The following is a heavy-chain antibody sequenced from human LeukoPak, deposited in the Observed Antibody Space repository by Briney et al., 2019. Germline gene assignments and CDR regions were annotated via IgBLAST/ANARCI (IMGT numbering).Heavy chain of an antibody. D-gene: IGHD3-3*01. J-gene: IGHJ4*02. CDR3: ARESGDFWSGYSLDY. CDR1: GVSITTYY. V-gene: IGHV4-59*01. Sequence: KPSETLSLTCTVSGVSITTYYWSWIRQPPGKGLEWIGYIYHSGSTNYNPSLKSRVTISVDTSKNQLSLKLSSVTAADTAVYYCARESGDFWSGYSLDYWGQGTLVTVSS. CDR2: IYHSGST.